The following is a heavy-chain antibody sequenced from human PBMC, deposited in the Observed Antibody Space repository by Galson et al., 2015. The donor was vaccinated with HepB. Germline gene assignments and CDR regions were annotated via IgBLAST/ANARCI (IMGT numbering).Heavy chain of an antibody. J-gene: IGHJ4*02. CDR1: GFTFSSYG. CDR3: AKPAPVTTPYFDY. CDR2: IRYDGSNK. D-gene: IGHD4-17*01. Sequence: SLRLSCAASGFTFSSYGMHWVRQAPGKGLEWVAFIRYDGSNKYYADSVKGRFTISRDNSKNTLYLQMNSLRAEDTAVYYCAKPAPVTTPYFDYWGQGTLVTVSS. V-gene: IGHV3-30*02.